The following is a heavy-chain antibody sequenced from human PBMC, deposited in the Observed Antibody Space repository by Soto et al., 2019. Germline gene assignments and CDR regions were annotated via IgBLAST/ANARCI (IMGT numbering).Heavy chain of an antibody. CDR2: IKRDGSEK. D-gene: IGHD2-2*01. CDR3: ARAQLPSECSSASCYVDY. J-gene: IGHJ4*02. CDR1: GFTFSSYW. V-gene: IGHV3-7*01. Sequence: EVQLVESGGGLVQPGGSLRVSCAASGFTFSSYWMTWVRQVPGKGLEWVANIKRDGSEKYYVDSVRGRFTISRDNAQDSLYLQMNSLRAEDTAVYYCARAQLPSECSSASCYVDYWGQGALVTVSS.